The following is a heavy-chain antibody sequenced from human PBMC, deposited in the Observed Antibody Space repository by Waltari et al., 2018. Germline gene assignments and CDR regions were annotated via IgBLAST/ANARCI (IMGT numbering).Heavy chain of an antibody. D-gene: IGHD6-13*01. J-gene: IGHJ6*02. V-gene: IGHV3-23*01. Sequence: EVQLLESGGGLVQPGGSLRLSCAASGFTFSSYAMSWVRQAQGQGLEWVSAISGSGGSTYYADSVKGRFTISRDNSKNTLYLQMNSLRAEDTAVYYCAKDEMAAAYYYYYGMDVWGQGTTVTVSS. CDR1: GFTFSSYA. CDR3: AKDEMAAAYYYYYGMDV. CDR2: ISGSGGST.